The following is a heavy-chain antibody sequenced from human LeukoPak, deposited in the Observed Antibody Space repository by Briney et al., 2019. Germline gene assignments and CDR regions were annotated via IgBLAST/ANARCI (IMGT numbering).Heavy chain of an antibody. CDR1: GGSISSSRYY. CDR2: IYYSGST. V-gene: IGHV4-39*01. J-gene: IGHJ4*02. Sequence: KSSETLSLTCTVSGGSISSSRYYWGWIRQPPGKGLEWIGSIYYSGSTYYNPSLKSRVTISVDTSKNQFSLKLSSVTAADTAVYYCATYSSSFPFDYWGQGTLVTVSS. CDR3: ATYSSSFPFDY. D-gene: IGHD6-13*01.